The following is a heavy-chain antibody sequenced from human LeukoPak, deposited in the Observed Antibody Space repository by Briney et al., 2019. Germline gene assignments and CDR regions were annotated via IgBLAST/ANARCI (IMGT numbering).Heavy chain of an antibody. CDR1: GFTFYDYN. D-gene: IGHD3-3*01. J-gene: IGHJ4*02. V-gene: IGHV3-48*01. CDR2: ITSTSKTT. CDR3: ARDPVFGVGGNYFDS. Sequence: GGSLRLSCAASGFTFYDYNMNWGRQAPGKGLEWGSYITSTSKTTYYAGSVKGRFTISRDNAKNTLYLQKNSLRAEDTAVYYCARDPVFGVGGNYFDSWGQGTLVTVSS.